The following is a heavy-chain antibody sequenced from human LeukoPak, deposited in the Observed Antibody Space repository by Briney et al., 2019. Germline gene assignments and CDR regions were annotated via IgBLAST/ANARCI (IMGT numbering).Heavy chain of an antibody. CDR1: GGSFSGYY. Sequence: SETLSLTCAVYGGSFSGYYWNWIRQPPGKGLEWIGEINHSGSTNYNPSLKSRVTISVDTSKNQFSLKLSSVTAADTAVYYCARSGTYPLDYWGQGTLVTVSS. CDR3: ARSGTYPLDY. D-gene: IGHD1-26*01. CDR2: INHSGST. J-gene: IGHJ4*02. V-gene: IGHV4-34*01.